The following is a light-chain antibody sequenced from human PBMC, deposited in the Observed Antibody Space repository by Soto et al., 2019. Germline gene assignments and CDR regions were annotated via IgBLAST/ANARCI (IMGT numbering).Light chain of an antibody. CDR2: GAS. CDR1: RSVSSRY. Sequence: EIVLTQSPGTLSLSPGERAALSCRANRSVSSRYLAWYQQKPGQAPRLLIYGASNRATGIPDRFSGSGSGTDFTLSISRLEPEDFALYFCQQYSSSPWTFGQGTKVDIK. CDR3: QQYSSSPWT. J-gene: IGKJ1*01. V-gene: IGKV3-20*01.